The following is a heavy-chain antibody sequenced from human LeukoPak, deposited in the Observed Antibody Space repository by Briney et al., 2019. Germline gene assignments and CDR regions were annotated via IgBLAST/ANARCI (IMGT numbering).Heavy chain of an antibody. J-gene: IGHJ3*02. D-gene: IGHD5-18*01. V-gene: IGHV4-59*01. CDR1: DGSINSYY. CDR2: IYYNGNT. CDR3: ASKGHSNNAFDI. Sequence: SETLSLTCSVSDGSINSYYWNWVRRPPGKGLEWIGYIYYNGNTNYSPSLKSRVTMSVDTSKNLFSLKVSSVTAADTAVYYCASKGHSNNAFDIWGQGTMVTVSS.